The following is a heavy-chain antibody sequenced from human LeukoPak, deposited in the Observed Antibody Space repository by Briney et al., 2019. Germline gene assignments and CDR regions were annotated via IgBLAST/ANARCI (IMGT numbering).Heavy chain of an antibody. Sequence: GGSLRLSCAASGFTFSSYGMHWVRQAPGKGLEWVAFIRYDGSNKYYADSVKGRFTISRDNSKNTLYLQMNSLRAEDTAVYYCAKELGRTGYGSGSYCFDYWGQGTLVTVSS. J-gene: IGHJ4*02. CDR1: GFTFSSYG. CDR2: IRYDGSNK. D-gene: IGHD3-10*01. V-gene: IGHV3-30*02. CDR3: AKELGRTGYGSGSYCFDY.